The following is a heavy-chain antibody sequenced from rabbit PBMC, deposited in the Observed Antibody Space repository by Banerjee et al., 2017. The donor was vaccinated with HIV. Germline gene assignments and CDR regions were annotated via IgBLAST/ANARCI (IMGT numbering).Heavy chain of an antibody. CDR1: GFSFSSYY. V-gene: IGHV1S40*01. CDR3: PGERESAFTL. CDR2: IYGGSSGGT. J-gene: IGHJ4*01. Sequence: QSLEESGGDLVKPGASLTLTCTASGFSFSSYYMCWVRQAPGKGLEWVACIYGGSSGGTWYASWAKGGFPASPDTAQTRFFLQRTSLTAAATAPFFCPGERESAFTLWGPGTLSPS.